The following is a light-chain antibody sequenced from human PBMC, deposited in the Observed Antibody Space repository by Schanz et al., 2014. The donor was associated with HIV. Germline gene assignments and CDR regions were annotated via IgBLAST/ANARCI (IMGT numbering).Light chain of an antibody. V-gene: IGLV2-14*03. J-gene: IGLJ2*01. CDR1: SSDVGADNS. CDR3: SSLAAASTLV. CDR2: DVT. Sequence: QSALTQPASVSGSPGQSITISCTGTSSDVGADNSVSWYQQHPGRAPRLLVYDVTYRPSGVSNRFSGSKSGNRASLTISGLLAEDEGDYYCSSLAAASTLVFGGGTKLTVL.